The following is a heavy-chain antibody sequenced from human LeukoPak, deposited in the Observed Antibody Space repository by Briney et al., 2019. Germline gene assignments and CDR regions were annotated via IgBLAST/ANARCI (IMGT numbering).Heavy chain of an antibody. J-gene: IGHJ4*02. Sequence: GASVKVSCKASGYTFTSYYMHWVRQAPGQGLEWMGIINPSGGSTSYAQKFQGRVTMTRDTSTSTVYMELSSLRSEDTAVCYCARDYGDYVPDYWGQGTLVTVSS. V-gene: IGHV1-46*01. CDR3: ARDYGDYVPDY. CDR2: INPSGGST. CDR1: GYTFTSYY. D-gene: IGHD4-17*01.